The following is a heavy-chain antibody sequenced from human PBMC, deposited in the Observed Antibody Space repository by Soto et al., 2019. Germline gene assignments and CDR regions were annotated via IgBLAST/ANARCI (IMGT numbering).Heavy chain of an antibody. Sequence: SLRLSCAASGFTFNNYVMNWVRQAPGKGLEWVATISGTGGSTYYADSVKGRFTISRDNSKNTLYLQMNSLRVEDTAVYYCAKDRLGGNFDYWGQGTQVTVSS. CDR2: ISGTGGST. CDR3: AKDRLGGNFDY. V-gene: IGHV3-23*01. J-gene: IGHJ4*02. CDR1: GFTFNNYV.